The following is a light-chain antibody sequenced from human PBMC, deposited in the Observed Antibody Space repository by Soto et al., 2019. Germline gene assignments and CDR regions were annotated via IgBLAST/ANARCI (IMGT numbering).Light chain of an antibody. CDR3: QQYNSLWT. CDR2: KAS. V-gene: IGKV1-5*03. J-gene: IGKJ1*01. CDR1: QSISSW. Sequence: DIQMTQSPSTLSASVGDRVTITCRASQSISSWLAWYQQKPGKAPKLLIYKASSLESGVPSRFSGSGSGTEFTRTISSLEPDDFATYYGQQYNSLWTFGQGTKVEVK.